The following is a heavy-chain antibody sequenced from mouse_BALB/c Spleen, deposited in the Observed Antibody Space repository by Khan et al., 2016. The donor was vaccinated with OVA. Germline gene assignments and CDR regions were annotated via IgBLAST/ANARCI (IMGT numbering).Heavy chain of an antibody. CDR2: IYPGNSDT. D-gene: IGHD3-2*01. V-gene: IGHV1-5*01. CDR1: GYTFTSYW. J-gene: IGHJ3*01. CDR3: TSRDSSGYVRFAY. Sequence: EVQLQQSGTVLARPGASVKMSCKASGYTFTSYWMHWVKQRPGQGLEWIGAIYPGNSDTSYNQKFKGKAKLTAVTSTSTAYMETSSLKNEDSAVYYCTSRDSSGYVRFAYWGQGTLVTVSA.